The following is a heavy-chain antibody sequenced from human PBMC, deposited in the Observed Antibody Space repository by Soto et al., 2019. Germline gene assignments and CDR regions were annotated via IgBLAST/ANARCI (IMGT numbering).Heavy chain of an antibody. J-gene: IGHJ4*02. CDR1: GGSFRGFY. D-gene: IGHD3-3*01. Sequence: SETLSLTCAVSGGSFRGFYWTWIRQSPGKGLEWRGDINHVGITNYNPSLKSRVSIPVDTSKSRFSLKLSSVTAADTAVYSCARAHDFWGGRQQPIDSWGQGPLVTVSS. V-gene: IGHV4-34*01. CDR3: ARAHDFWGGRQQPIDS. CDR2: INHVGIT.